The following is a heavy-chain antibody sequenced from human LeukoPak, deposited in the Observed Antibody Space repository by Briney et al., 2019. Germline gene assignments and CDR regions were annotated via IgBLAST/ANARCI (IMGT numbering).Heavy chain of an antibody. CDR3: AKDMSSGRSGGDFDY. CDR2: ISWNSGSI. CDR1: GFTFDDYA. J-gene: IGHJ4*02. Sequence: PGGSLRLSCAASGFTFDDYAMHWVRQAPGKGLEWVSGISWNSGSIGYADSVKGRFTISRDNSKNSLYLQINSLRAEDMALYYCAKDMSSGRSGGDFDYWGQGTLVTVSS. V-gene: IGHV3-9*03. D-gene: IGHD6-19*01.